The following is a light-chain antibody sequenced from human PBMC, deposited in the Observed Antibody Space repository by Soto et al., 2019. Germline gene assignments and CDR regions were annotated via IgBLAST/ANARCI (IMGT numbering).Light chain of an antibody. CDR2: DAS. Sequence: EIVLTQSPGTLSLSPGERATLSCRASQSVRSNLLAWYQQKPGQAPRLXXXDASNRATGIPARFSGSGSGTDFTLTISSLETADFAVYYCQQRSNWPTLTFGGGTKVDIK. CDR1: QSVRSN. V-gene: IGKV3-11*01. J-gene: IGKJ4*01. CDR3: QQRSNWPTLT.